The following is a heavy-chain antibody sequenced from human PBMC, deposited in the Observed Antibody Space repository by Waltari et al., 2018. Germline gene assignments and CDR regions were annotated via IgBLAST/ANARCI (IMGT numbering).Heavy chain of an antibody. Sequence: QLQLQESGPGLVKPSETLSLTCTVSGGSISSSSYSWGWIRQPPGKGLEWIGSIYYSGSTYYNPSLKSRVTISVDTSKNQFSLKLSSVTAADTAVYYCARAGFNWYFDLWGRGTLVTVSS. D-gene: IGHD2-15*01. CDR1: GGSISSSSYS. V-gene: IGHV4-39*07. CDR3: ARAGFNWYFDL. J-gene: IGHJ2*01. CDR2: IYYSGST.